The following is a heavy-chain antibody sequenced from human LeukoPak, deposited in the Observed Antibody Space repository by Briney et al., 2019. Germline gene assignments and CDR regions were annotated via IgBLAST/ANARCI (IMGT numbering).Heavy chain of an antibody. CDR2: ISSSSSTI. CDR1: GFIFSSYS. Sequence: GGSLRLSCAASGFIFSSYSMNWVRQAPGKVLEWVSYISSSSSTIYYADSVKGRFTISRNNAKNSLYLQRNSLRAEDTAVYYCARVLHKRNYDSSGYYVYWGQGTLVTVSS. CDR3: ARVLHKRNYDSSGYYVY. V-gene: IGHV3-48*01. D-gene: IGHD3-22*01. J-gene: IGHJ4*02.